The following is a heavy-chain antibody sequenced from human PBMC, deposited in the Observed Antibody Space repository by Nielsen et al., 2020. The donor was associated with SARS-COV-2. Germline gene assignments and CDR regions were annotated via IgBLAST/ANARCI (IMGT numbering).Heavy chain of an antibody. J-gene: IGHJ4*02. D-gene: IGHD3-10*01. CDR1: GFTFSSYG. CDR3: ARAFRVPGIYIPLDY. Sequence: GESLKISCAASGFTFSSYGMHWVRQAPGKGLEWVAVISYDGSNKYYADSVKGRFTISRDNSKNTLYLQMNSLRAEDTAVYYCARAFRVPGIYIPLDYWGQGTLVTVSS. CDR2: ISYDGSNK. V-gene: IGHV3-30*03.